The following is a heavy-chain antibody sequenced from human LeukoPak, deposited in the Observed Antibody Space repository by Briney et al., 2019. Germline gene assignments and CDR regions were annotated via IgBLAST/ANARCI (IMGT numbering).Heavy chain of an antibody. D-gene: IGHD3-22*01. J-gene: IGHJ3*02. V-gene: IGHV5-51*01. CDR1: GYSFTSYW. Sequence: GSLKISCKGSGYSFTSYWIGWVRQMPGKGLEWMGIIYPGDSDTGYSPSFQGQVTISADKSISTAYLQWSSLKASDTAMYYCARQYYYDSSGYSNAFDIWGQGTMVTVSS. CDR2: IYPGDSDT. CDR3: ARQYYYDSSGYSNAFDI.